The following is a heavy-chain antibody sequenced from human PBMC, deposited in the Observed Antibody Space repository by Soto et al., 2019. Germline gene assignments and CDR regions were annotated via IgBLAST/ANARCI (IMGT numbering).Heavy chain of an antibody. CDR1: GYAFTTYG. V-gene: IGHV1-18*01. Sequence: QVHLVQSGAEVKKPGASVKVSCQGSGYAFTTYGITWVRQAPGQGLEWMGWISAHNGNTNYAQKLQGRVTVTRDTSSSTAYMELRSLRYDDTAVYYFARGRDGDYWGQGALVTVSS. J-gene: IGHJ4*02. D-gene: IGHD6-6*01. CDR3: ARGRDGDY. CDR2: ISAHNGNT.